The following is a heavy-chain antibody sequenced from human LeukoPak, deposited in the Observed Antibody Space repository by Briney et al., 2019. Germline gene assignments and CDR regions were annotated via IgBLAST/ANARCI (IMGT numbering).Heavy chain of an antibody. Sequence: GSLRLSCAASGFTFTTYWMHWVRQAPGKGLVWVSHSNSDGSSTSYADSVKGRFTISRDNAKNTLYLQMNSLRAEDTAVYYCARASNWKYDYWGQGTLVTVSS. CDR1: GFTFTTYW. J-gene: IGHJ4*02. CDR2: SNSDGSST. D-gene: IGHD1-20*01. CDR3: ARASNWKYDY. V-gene: IGHV3-74*01.